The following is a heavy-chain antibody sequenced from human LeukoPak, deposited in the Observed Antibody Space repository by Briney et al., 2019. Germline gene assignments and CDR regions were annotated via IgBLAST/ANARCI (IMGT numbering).Heavy chain of an antibody. CDR3: ARDQGPRDYYMDV. Sequence: PSQTLSLTCAVSGGSISSGGYSGSWIRQPPGKGLEWLGYIYHSGSTYYNPSLKSRVTISVDRSKNQFSLKLSSVTAADTAVYYCARDQGPRDYYMDVWGKGTTVTVSS. CDR2: IYHSGST. J-gene: IGHJ6*03. V-gene: IGHV4-30-2*01. CDR1: GGSISSGGYS.